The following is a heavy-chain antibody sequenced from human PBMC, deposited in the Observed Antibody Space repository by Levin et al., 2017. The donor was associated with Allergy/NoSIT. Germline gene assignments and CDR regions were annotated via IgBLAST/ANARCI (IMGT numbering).Heavy chain of an antibody. D-gene: IGHD1-14*01. Sequence: GGSLRLSCAASGFTVRSNYMSWVRQAPGKGLEWVSVIYSGGSTYYADSVKGRFTISRDNSRNTLYLQMNSLRAEDTAVYYCARPTYPTGYFDYWGQGTLVTVSS. J-gene: IGHJ4*02. CDR3: ARPTYPTGYFDY. CDR1: GFTVRSNY. V-gene: IGHV3-66*04. CDR2: IYSGGST.